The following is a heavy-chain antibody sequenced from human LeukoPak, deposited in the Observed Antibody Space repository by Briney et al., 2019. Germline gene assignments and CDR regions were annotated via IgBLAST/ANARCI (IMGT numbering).Heavy chain of an antibody. V-gene: IGHV4-59*01. Sequence: SETLSLTCTVSDDSITTYYWSWIRQPPGKGLEWIGYIYYKGNTNYNPSLKSRVTISVDTPNNQFSLKLRSVTAADTAVYYCESGGSYFWFDPWGQGTRVAVST. D-gene: IGHD1-26*01. CDR1: DDSITTYY. CDR3: ESGGSYFWFDP. CDR2: IYYKGNT. J-gene: IGHJ5*02.